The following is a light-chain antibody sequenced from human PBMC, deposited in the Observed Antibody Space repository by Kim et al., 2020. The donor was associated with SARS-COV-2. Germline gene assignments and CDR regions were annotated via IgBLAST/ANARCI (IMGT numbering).Light chain of an antibody. CDR1: SSDVGAYNY. CDR3: SSYATTRSYV. CDR2: DVN. V-gene: IGLV2-14*03. J-gene: IGLJ1*01. Sequence: GRPITTSCTGTSSDVGAYNYVSWYQHHPGKAPKLMIFDVNNRPSGLSNRFSGSKSGNTASLTISGLQAEDEADYYCSSYATTRSYVFGTGTKVTVL.